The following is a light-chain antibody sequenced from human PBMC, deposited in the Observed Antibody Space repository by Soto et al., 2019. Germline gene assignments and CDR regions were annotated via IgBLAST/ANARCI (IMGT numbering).Light chain of an antibody. J-gene: IGLJ1*01. Sequence: QSVLTQPASVSGSPGQSITISCTGTSSDIGVYNYVSWYQQHPGKAPKLMICEVSNRPSGVSSRFSGSKSGNTASLTISGLRAEDEADYYCNSYTSASTYVFGTGTKLTVL. CDR3: NSYTSASTYV. CDR2: EVS. CDR1: SSDIGVYNY. V-gene: IGLV2-14*01.